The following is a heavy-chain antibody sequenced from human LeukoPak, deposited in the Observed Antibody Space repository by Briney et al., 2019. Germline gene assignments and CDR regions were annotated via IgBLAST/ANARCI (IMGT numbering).Heavy chain of an antibody. V-gene: IGHV4-61*01. J-gene: IGHJ4*02. Sequence: PSETLSLTCTVSGGSVSSGINYWSWIRQPPGKGLEWIGFMHYSGSTSHHPSLRSRVTISVDTSKNQLSLKLSSVTAADTAVYYCARVATAGIGPDCWGQRTLVTVSS. CDR3: ARVATAGIGPDC. D-gene: IGHD6-13*01. CDR1: GGSVSSGINY. CDR2: MHYSGST.